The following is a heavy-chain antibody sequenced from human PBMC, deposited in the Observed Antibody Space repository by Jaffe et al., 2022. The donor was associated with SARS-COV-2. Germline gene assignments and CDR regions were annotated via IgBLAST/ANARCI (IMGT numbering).Heavy chain of an antibody. J-gene: IGHJ6*02. CDR3: ARDSYGDYRYGMDV. V-gene: IGHV4-59*01. CDR2: IYYSGST. Sequence: QVQLQESGPGLVKPSETLSLTCTVSGGSISSYYWSWIRQPPGKGLEWIGYIYYSGSTNYNPSLKSRVTISVDTSKNQFSLKLSSVTAADTAVYYCARDSYGDYRYGMDVWGQGTTVTVSS. D-gene: IGHD4-17*01. CDR1: GGSISSYY.